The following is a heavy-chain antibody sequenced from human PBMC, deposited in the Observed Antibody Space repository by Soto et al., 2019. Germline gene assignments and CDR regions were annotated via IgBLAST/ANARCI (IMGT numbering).Heavy chain of an antibody. V-gene: IGHV1-2*02. J-gene: IGHJ4*02. CDR1: GYTFTGYY. Sequence: ASGKVSCKASGYTFTGYYMHWVRQAPGQGLEWMGWINPNSGGTNYAQKFQGRVTMTRDTSISTAYMELSRLRSDDTAVYYCARDLADSSGYSLDYWGQGTLVTVSS. CDR3: ARDLADSSGYSLDY. CDR2: INPNSGGT. D-gene: IGHD3-22*01.